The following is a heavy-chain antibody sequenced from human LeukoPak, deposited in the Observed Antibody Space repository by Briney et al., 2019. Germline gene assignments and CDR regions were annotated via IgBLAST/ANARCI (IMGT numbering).Heavy chain of an antibody. V-gene: IGHV3-11*01. D-gene: IGHD6-6*01. CDR2: ISSNGSTI. CDR3: ARVSRSSSHKNPFPQYYYYYYYMDV. J-gene: IGHJ6*03. CDR1: GFTFSDYY. Sequence: GGSLRLSCAASGFTFSDYYITWIRQAPGKGLQWVSYISSNGSTISYADSLKDRFTISRDNAKNSLYLQMHSLRAEETAVYYCARVSRSSSHKNPFPQYYYYYYYMDVWGKGTTVTVSS.